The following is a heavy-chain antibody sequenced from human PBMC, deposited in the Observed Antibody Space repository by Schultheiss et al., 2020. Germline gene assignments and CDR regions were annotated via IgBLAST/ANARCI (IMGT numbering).Heavy chain of an antibody. CDR2: INPNSGGT. CDR3: TRSGGFDY. Sequence: ASVKVSCKASGYTFTSYGISWVRQAPGQGLEWMGWINPNSGGTNYAQKLQGRVTMTTDTSTSTAYMELSSLRSEDTAMYYCTRSGGFDYWGQGTLVTVSS. CDR1: GYTFTSYG. V-gene: IGHV1-18*04. D-gene: IGHD3-10*01. J-gene: IGHJ4*02.